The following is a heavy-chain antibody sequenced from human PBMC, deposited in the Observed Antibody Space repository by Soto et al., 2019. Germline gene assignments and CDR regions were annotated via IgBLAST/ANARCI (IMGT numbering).Heavy chain of an antibody. CDR1: GFTFSSYA. J-gene: IGHJ4*02. V-gene: IGHV3-23*01. CDR2: ISASGGST. CDR3: AKDTKGCSSSSCYGTLRIDF. D-gene: IGHD2-15*01. Sequence: PGGSLRLSCAASGFTFSSYAMSWVRQAPGKGLEWVSGISASGGSTYYADSVKGRFTISRDNSKNTLYLQVNSLRAEDTAVYYCAKDTKGCSSSSCYGTLRIDFWGQGTLVTVSS.